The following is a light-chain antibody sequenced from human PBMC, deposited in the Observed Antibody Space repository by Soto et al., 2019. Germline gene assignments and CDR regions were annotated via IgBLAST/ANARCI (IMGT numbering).Light chain of an antibody. CDR3: QQYYDWPIT. J-gene: IGKJ5*01. V-gene: IGKV3-15*01. CDR1: QSISNL. Sequence: EIVMPQSPATLSVSPGERATLSCRASQSISNLLAWYQQKPGQANRLLMYGASTRATGFPDRFSGSGSGTEFTLTISSLHSEEFAVYYCQQYYDWPITFGQGTRLEIK. CDR2: GAS.